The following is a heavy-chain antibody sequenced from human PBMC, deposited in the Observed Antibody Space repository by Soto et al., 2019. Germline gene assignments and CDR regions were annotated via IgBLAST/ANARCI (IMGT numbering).Heavy chain of an antibody. Sequence: EVQLVESGGGSVQPGGSLRLSCAASGFTFSTFSMNWVRQAPGRGLEWSSYISGVGRPISYADSVKGRFTISRDNAKNSLYLQMDSLTDEDTAVYYCARDLGWAFDSWGQGTLVTVSS. CDR1: GFTFSTFS. D-gene: IGHD6-19*01. J-gene: IGHJ4*02. CDR2: ISGVGRPI. CDR3: ARDLGWAFDS. V-gene: IGHV3-48*02.